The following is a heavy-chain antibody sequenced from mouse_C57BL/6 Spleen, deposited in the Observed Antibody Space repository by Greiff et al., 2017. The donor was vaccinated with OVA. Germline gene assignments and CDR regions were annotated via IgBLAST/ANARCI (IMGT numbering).Heavy chain of an antibody. CDR1: GYTFTSYD. J-gene: IGHJ3*01. CDR2: IYPRDGST. D-gene: IGHD4-1*01. Sequence: VQLQQSGPELVKPGASVKLSCKASGYTFTSYDINWVKQRPGQGLEWIGWIYPRDGSTKYNEKFKGKSTLTVDTSSSTASMELHSLTSEDSAVYFCARKDTGTGAWYAYWGQRTLVTVSA. V-gene: IGHV1-85*01. CDR3: ARKDTGTGAWYAY.